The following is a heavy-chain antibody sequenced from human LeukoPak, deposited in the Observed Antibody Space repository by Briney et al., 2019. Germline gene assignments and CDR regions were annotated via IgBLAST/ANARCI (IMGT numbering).Heavy chain of an antibody. CDR1: GGSFSGYY. CDR3: ARVVLAGSWYTYYFYY. CDR2: INRSGST. V-gene: IGHV4-34*01. D-gene: IGHD6-13*01. Sequence: WGTLSLTCAVYGGSFSGYYWSWIRQPPGKGLEWIGEINRSGSTNYNPSLKRRVTISVDTSKNQFSLKLSTVTAEDTAVYYCARVVLAGSWYTYYFYYWGQGTLVTVSS. J-gene: IGHJ4*02.